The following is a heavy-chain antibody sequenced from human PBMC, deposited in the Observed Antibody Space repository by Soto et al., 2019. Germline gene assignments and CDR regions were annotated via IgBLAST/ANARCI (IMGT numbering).Heavy chain of an antibody. J-gene: IGHJ4*02. Sequence: PGGSLRLSCAASGLTLRSYAMSWVRQAPGKGLEWVSAISGSGGSTYYADSVKGRFTISRDNSKNTLYLQMNSLRAEDTAVYYCAKDSSSWPHYFDYWGQGTLVTVSS. CDR3: AKDSSSWPHYFDY. V-gene: IGHV3-23*01. CDR1: GLTLRSYA. CDR2: ISGSGGST. D-gene: IGHD6-13*01.